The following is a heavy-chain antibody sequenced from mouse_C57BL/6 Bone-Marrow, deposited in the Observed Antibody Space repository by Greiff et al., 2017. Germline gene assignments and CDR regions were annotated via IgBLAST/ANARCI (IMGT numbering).Heavy chain of an antibody. V-gene: IGHV5-4*01. Sequence: EVQGVESGGGLVKPGGSLKLSCAASGFTFSSYAMSWVRQTPEKRLEWVATISDGGSYTYYPDNVKGRFTISRDNAKNTLYLQMSHLKAEDTAMYYCAREVGGYSTWFAYWGQGTLVTVSA. CDR1: GFTFSSYA. J-gene: IGHJ3*01. CDR3: AREVGGYSTWFAY. CDR2: ISDGGSYT. D-gene: IGHD2-3*01.